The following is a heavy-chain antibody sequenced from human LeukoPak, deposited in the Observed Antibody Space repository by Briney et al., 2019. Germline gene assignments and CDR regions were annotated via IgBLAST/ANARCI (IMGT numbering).Heavy chain of an antibody. V-gene: IGHV3-23*01. D-gene: IGHD4-23*01. CDR1: GFTFSSYV. CDR3: AKAGGYYYYYGMDV. CDR2: IRGTGGRT. J-gene: IGHJ6*02. Sequence: GGSLRLSCAASGFTFSSYVMSWVRQAPGKGLEWVSAIRGTGGRTYYADSVKGRFTISRDNSKNTLYLQMNSLRAEDTAVYYCAKAGGYYYYYGMDVWGQGTTVTVSS.